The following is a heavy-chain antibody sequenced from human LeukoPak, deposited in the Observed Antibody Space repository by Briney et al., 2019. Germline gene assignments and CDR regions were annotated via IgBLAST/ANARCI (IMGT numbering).Heavy chain of an antibody. CDR2: IYSGGNT. J-gene: IGHJ4*02. V-gene: IGHV3-53*05. D-gene: IGHD3-10*02. CDR1: GFTVSSNY. Sequence: PGGSLRLSCAASGFTVSSNYMSWVRQAPGKGLEWVSVIYSGGNTYYADSVKGRFTISRDNSKNTLYLQMNNLRVEDTAVYYCAILSVPGDYFDYWGQGTLVTVSS. CDR3: AILSVPGDYFDY.